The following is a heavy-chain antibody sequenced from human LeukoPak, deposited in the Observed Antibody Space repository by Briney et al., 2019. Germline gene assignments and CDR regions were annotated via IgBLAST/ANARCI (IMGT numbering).Heavy chain of an antibody. J-gene: IGHJ4*02. D-gene: IGHD3-16*02. Sequence: SETLSLTCAVYGGSFSGYYWSWIPQPPGKGLEWIGEINHSGSTNYNPSLKSRVTISVDTSKNQFSLKLSSVTAADTAVYYCARGRNYVWGSYRFDYWGQGTLVTVSS. CDR3: ARGRNYVWGSYRFDY. CDR2: INHSGST. V-gene: IGHV4-34*01. CDR1: GGSFSGYY.